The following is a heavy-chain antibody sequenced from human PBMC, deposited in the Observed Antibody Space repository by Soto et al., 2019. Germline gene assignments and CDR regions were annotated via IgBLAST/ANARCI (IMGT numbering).Heavy chain of an antibody. CDR1: GGSISSYY. CDR3: ARVSSSWYVGGYYYYYYGMDV. D-gene: IGHD6-13*01. CDR2: IYTGGST. J-gene: IGHJ6*02. Sequence: SETLSLTCTVSGGSISSYYWSWIRQPAGKGLEWIGRIYTGGSTNYNPSLKSRVTMSVDTSKNQFSLKLSSVTAADTAVYYCARVSSSWYVGGYYYYYYGMDVWGQGTTVTVSS. V-gene: IGHV4-4*07.